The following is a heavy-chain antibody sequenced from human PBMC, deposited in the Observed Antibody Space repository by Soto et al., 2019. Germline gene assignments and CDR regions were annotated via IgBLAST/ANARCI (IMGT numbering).Heavy chain of an antibody. CDR2: MNPNSGNT. J-gene: IGHJ6*03. CDR1: GYTFTSYD. V-gene: IGHV1-8*01. Sequence: ASVKVSCKASGYTFTSYDINWVRQATGQGLEWMGWMNPNSGNTGYAQKFQGRVTMTRNTSISTAYMELSSLRSEDTAVYYCAREVYRTYYYYMGVWGKGTTVTVSS. CDR3: AREVYRTYYYYMGV.